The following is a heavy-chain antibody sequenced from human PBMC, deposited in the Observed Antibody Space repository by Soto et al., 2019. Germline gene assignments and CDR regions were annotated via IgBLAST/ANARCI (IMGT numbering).Heavy chain of an antibody. J-gene: IGHJ5*02. CDR1: GGTFSSYA. Sequence: SVKVSCKASGGTFSSYAISWVRQAPGQGLEWMGGIIAYFGTTNYAQKLQGRVTMTADASTSTAYMELRSLRSDDTAVYYCAREGREWDPTFDPWGQGTLVTVSS. CDR2: IIAYFGTT. CDR3: AREGREWDPTFDP. V-gene: IGHV1-69*13. D-gene: IGHD1-26*01.